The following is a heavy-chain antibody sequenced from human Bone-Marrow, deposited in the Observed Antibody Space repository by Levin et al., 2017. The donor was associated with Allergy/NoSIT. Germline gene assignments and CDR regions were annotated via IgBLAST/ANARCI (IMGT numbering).Heavy chain of an antibody. CDR1: GFSLSTNGVA. CDR3: ARSPPSSAWFRYFEN. V-gene: IGHV2-5*02. D-gene: IGHD6-13*01. CDR2: IYWDDDT. J-gene: IGHJ1*01. Sequence: SGPTLVKPTQTLTLTCSFSGFSLSTNGVAVAWIRQPPGKAPEWLALIYWDDDTRYSSSLKNRLTIARDTSSNRWVLTMTNMDPMDTATYYCARSPPSSAWFRYFENWGQGTLVTVSS.